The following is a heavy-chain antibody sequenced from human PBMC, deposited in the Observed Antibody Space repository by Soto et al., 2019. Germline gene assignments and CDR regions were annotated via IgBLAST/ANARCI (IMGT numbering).Heavy chain of an antibody. CDR1: GGSISSSTYY. D-gene: IGHD3-10*01. CDR3: SRQEEVPGFGELLGYPSSIGY. J-gene: IGHJ4*02. Sequence: PSETLSLTCTVSGGSISSSTYYWGWIRQPPGTGLEWIGSIHYSGSTYYNPSLKSRVTISVDPSKNQFSLNLSPVTAADTAVYYCSRQEEVPGFGELLGYPSSIGYWGQGTLVTVSS. CDR2: IHYSGST. V-gene: IGHV4-39*01.